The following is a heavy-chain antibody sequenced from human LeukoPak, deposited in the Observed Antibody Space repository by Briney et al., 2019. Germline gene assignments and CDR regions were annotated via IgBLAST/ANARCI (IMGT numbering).Heavy chain of an antibody. CDR1: GFTFSDYY. CDR3: ARDGGSYPTGAFDI. CDR2: ISSSGSTI. D-gene: IGHD1-26*01. V-gene: IGHV3-11*01. Sequence: GGSLRLSCAASGFTFSDYYMSWIRQAPGKGLEWVSYISSSGSTIYYADSVKGRLTLSRDNAKNSLYLQMNSLRPEGTALYYCARDGGSYPTGAFDIWGQGTTVTVSS. J-gene: IGHJ3*02.